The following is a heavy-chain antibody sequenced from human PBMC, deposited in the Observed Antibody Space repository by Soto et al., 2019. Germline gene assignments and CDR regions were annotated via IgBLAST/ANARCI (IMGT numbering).Heavy chain of an antibody. CDR1: GFTFSSYS. Sequence: EVQLVESGGGLVQPGGSLRLSCAASGFTFSSYSMNWVRQAPGKGLEWVSYISSSSSTIYYADSVKGRFTISRDNAKNPLYLQMNSLRADDTAVYNCARHPERIAEIGWFDPWGQGTLVTVSS. CDR3: ARHPERIAEIGWFDP. V-gene: IGHV3-48*01. J-gene: IGHJ5*02. CDR2: ISSSSSTI. D-gene: IGHD6-13*01.